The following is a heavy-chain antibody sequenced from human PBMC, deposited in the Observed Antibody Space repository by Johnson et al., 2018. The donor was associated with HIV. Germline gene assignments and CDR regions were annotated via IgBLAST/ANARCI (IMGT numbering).Heavy chain of an antibody. CDR2: IQFDGSHK. J-gene: IGHJ3*01. D-gene: IGHD4-11*01. V-gene: IGHV3-30*02. CDR1: GFSFSNYA. CDR3: AKETRDSRSAFDV. Sequence: VQLVESGGGVVQPGGSLRLTCKASGFSFSNYAIHWVRQAPGKGLEWVTFIQFDGSHKYSADFVKGRFTISRDTSKKSVFLQMNNLRPEDTAVYYCAKETRDSRSAFDVWGQGTLVTVYS.